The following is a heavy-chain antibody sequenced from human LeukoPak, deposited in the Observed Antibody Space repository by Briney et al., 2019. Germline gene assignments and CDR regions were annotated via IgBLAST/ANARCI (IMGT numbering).Heavy chain of an antibody. CDR2: ISSSSSYI. D-gene: IGHD6-13*01. V-gene: IGHV3-21*01. J-gene: IGHJ3*01. CDR3: ARAYSSSWYGGAFDV. Sequence: GGSLRLSCAASGFTFSSYSMNWVRQAPGKGLEWVSSISSSSSYIYYADSVKGRFTISRDNAKNSLYLQMNSLRAEDTAVYYCARAYSSSWYGGAFDVWGQGTMVTVSS. CDR1: GFTFSSYS.